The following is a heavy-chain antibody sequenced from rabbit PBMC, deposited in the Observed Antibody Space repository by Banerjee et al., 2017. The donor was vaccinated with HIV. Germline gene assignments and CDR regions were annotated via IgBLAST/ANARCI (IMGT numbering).Heavy chain of an antibody. CDR2: IYTGSWGSP. CDR3: ARVVAGVYFNL. D-gene: IGHD4-1*01. J-gene: IGHJ4*01. V-gene: IGHV1S45*01. Sequence: QEQLKETGGGLVQPEGSLTLTCTASGFDFSSNAMCWVRQAPGKGLEWIACIYTGSWGSPYYASWAEGRFTISKTSSTTATLQMTSLTAADTATYFCARVVAGVYFNLWGQGTLVTVS. CDR1: GFDFSSNA.